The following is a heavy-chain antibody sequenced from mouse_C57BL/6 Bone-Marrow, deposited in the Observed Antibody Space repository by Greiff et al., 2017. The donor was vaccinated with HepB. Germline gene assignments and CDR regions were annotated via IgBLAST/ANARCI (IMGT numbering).Heavy chain of an antibody. Sequence: QVQLQQSGAELVRPGASVTLSCKASGYTFTDYEMHWVKQTPVHGLEWIGAIDPETGGTAYNQKFKGKAILTADKSSSTAYMELRSLTSEDSAVYYCTGGPTVVPSDWGQGTLVTVSA. D-gene: IGHD1-1*01. V-gene: IGHV1-15*01. CDR3: TGGPTVVPSD. J-gene: IGHJ3*01. CDR2: IDPETGGT. CDR1: GYTFTDYE.